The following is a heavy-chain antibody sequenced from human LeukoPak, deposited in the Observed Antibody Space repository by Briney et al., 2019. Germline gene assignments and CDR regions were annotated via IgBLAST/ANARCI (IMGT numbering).Heavy chain of an antibody. CDR1: GFTFRSYD. V-gene: IGHV3-64*01. CDR3: ATYYYGSGGFHFHH. D-gene: IGHD3-22*01. J-gene: IGHJ1*01. Sequence: GGSLRLSCAASGFTFRSYDMHWVRQAPGKGLEYVSAVSSSGGRTYYANSVKGRFTISRDNSRNTLYLQMGSLRAEDMAVYYCATYYYGSGGFHFHHWGQGTLVTVYS. CDR2: VSSSGGRT.